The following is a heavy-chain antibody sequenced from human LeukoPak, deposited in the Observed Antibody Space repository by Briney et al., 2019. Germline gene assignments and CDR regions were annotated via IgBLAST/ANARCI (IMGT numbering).Heavy chain of an antibody. J-gene: IGHJ4*02. V-gene: IGHV4-61*01. CDR2: IDYSGST. Sequence: SETLSLTCTVSGGSVSSGSYYWSWVRQPPGKGLEWIGCIDYSGSTYYNPSLKSRVTVSADTSRNQFSLKLTSVTAADTAVYYCARRWYHAYCDYWGQGSLVTVSS. CDR3: ARRWYHAYCDY. D-gene: IGHD2-15*01. CDR1: GGSVSSGSYY.